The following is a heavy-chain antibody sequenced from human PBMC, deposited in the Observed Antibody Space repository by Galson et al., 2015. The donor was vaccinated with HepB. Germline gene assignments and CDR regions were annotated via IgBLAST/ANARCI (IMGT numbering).Heavy chain of an antibody. D-gene: IGHD3-10*01. J-gene: IGHJ6*02. CDR1: GGSISSYY. CDR2: IYYSGST. CDR3: ARLLVRGVPRYYYYGMDV. V-gene: IGHV4-59*01. Sequence: LSLTCTVSGGSISSYYWSWIRQPPGKGLEWIGYIYYSGSTNYNPSLKSRVTISVDTSKNQFSLKLSSVTAADTAVYYCARLLVRGVPRYYYYGMDVWGQGTTVTVSS.